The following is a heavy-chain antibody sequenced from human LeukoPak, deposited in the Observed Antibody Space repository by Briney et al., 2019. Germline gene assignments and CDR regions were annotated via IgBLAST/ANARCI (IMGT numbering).Heavy chain of an antibody. CDR3: AKSPLVGATFYFDH. CDR1: GITFSNYA. V-gene: IGHV3-23*01. Sequence: PGGSLRLSCTASGITFSNYAMSWVRQAPGKGLEWVAGISGNGDNTYSADSVKGRFTISRDNSRNTLYLQMNGLRAEDTAFYYCAKSPLVGATFYFDHWGRGTLVTVSS. D-gene: IGHD1-26*01. J-gene: IGHJ4*02. CDR2: ISGNGDNT.